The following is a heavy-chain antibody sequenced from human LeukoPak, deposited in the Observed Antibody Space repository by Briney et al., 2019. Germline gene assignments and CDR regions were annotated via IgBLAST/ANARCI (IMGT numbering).Heavy chain of an antibody. V-gene: IGHV4-34*01. Sequence: SETLSLTCAVYGGSFNGFYWSWIRQPPGKGLEWIGEINHSGSTNYNPSLKSRVTISVDPSKNQFSLKLSSMTDADTAMYYCVRSVGVATIYWYFDLWSRGTLVTVSS. CDR2: INHSGST. CDR1: GGSFNGFY. J-gene: IGHJ2*01. D-gene: IGHD5-12*01. CDR3: VRSVGVATIYWYFDL.